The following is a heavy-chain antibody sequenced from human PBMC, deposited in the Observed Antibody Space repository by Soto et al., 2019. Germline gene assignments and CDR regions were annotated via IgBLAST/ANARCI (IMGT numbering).Heavy chain of an antibody. CDR3: AKGRSSMIVVVMDY. Sequence: GGSLRLSCVASGFNFDDSAMNWVRQVPGKGLEWVSGITWNSGHILYADSVKGRFTISRDNAKKSLYLELNSLRPEDTTLYYCAKGRSSMIVVVMDYWGQGTPVTVSS. D-gene: IGHD3-22*01. CDR1: GFNFDDSA. V-gene: IGHV3-9*01. CDR2: ITWNSGHI. J-gene: IGHJ4*02.